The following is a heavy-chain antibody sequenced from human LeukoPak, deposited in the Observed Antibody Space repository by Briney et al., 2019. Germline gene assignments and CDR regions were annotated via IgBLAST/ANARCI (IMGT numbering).Heavy chain of an antibody. CDR2: IYYSGST. CDR1: GGSISSYY. J-gene: IGHJ4*02. Sequence: PSETLSLTCTVSGGSISSYYWSWIRQPPGKGLEWIGYIYYSGSTNYNPSLKSRVTISVDTSKNQFSLKLSSVTAADTAVYYCARARYDSSGSPLDYWGQGTLVTVSS. D-gene: IGHD3-22*01. CDR3: ARARYDSSGSPLDY. V-gene: IGHV4-59*01.